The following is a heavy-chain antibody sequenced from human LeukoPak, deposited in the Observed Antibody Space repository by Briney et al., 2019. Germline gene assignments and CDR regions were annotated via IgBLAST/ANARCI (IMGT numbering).Heavy chain of an antibody. CDR2: ISGSGGST. CDR3: ARETQWLVRGHDY. CDR1: GFTFSSYA. Sequence: GGSLRLSCAASGFTFSSYAMSWVRQAPGKGLEWASAISGSGGSTYYADSVKGRFTISRDNSKNTLYLQMNSLRAEDTAVYYCARETQWLVRGHDYWGQGTLVTVSS. D-gene: IGHD6-19*01. V-gene: IGHV3-23*01. J-gene: IGHJ4*02.